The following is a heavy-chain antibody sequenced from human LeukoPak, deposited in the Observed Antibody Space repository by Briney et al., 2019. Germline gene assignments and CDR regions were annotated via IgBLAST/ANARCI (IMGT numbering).Heavy chain of an antibody. J-gene: IGHJ4*02. CDR2: ISTDGSRT. D-gene: IGHD3-9*01. CDR1: GFTFSSYW. Sequence: GESLRLSCAASGFTFSSYWMHWVRQAPGKGLVWVSRISTDGSRTGYADSVKGRFTISRDNAKNTLYLQMSSLRAEDTAVYYCAREPRDTISFDYWGQGTLVTVSS. V-gene: IGHV3-74*01. CDR3: AREPRDTISFDY.